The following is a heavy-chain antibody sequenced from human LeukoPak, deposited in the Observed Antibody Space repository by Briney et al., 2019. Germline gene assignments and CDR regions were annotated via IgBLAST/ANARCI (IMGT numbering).Heavy chain of an antibody. Sequence: SETLSLTCTVSGGSISSYYWSWLRQPPGKGLEWIGYIYTSGSTNYNPSLKSRATISVDTSKNQFSLKLSSVTAADTAVYYCAREIEQLAASWFDPWGQGTLVTVSS. J-gene: IGHJ5*02. CDR2: IYTSGST. D-gene: IGHD6-6*01. CDR1: GGSISSYY. CDR3: AREIEQLAASWFDP. V-gene: IGHV4-4*09.